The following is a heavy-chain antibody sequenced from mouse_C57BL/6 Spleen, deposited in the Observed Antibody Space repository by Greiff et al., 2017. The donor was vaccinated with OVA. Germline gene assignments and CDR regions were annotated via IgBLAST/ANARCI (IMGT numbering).Heavy chain of an antibody. CDR2: IDPSDSET. Sequence: QVQLQQPGAELVRPGSSVKLSCKASGYTLTSYWMHWVKQRPIQGLEWIGNIDPSDSETHYNQKFKDKATLTVDKSSSTAYMQLSSLTSEDSAVYYCARSDWDYFDYWGQGTTLTVSS. J-gene: IGHJ2*01. V-gene: IGHV1-52*01. CDR3: ARSDWDYFDY. CDR1: GYTLTSYW. D-gene: IGHD4-1*01.